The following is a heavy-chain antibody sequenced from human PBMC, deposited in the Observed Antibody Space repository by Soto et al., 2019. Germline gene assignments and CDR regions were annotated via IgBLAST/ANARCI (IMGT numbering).Heavy chain of an antibody. D-gene: IGHD6-13*01. CDR3: ARDGGYSSSWYSLFDY. V-gene: IGHV1-69*06. J-gene: IGHJ4*02. CDR2: IIPIFGTA. CDR1: GGTFSSYA. Sequence: QVQLVQSGAEVKKPGSSVKVSCKASGGTFSSYAISWVRQAPGQGLEWMGGIIPIFGTANYAQKFQGRVTITAEKSTRRAYMELSSLRSEDTAVYSCARDGGYSSSWYSLFDYWGQGTLVTVSS.